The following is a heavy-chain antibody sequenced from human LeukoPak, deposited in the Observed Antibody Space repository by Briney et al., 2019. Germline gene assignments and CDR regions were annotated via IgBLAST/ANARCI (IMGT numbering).Heavy chain of an antibody. V-gene: IGHV1-69*04. D-gene: IGHD6-19*01. Sequence: GASVKVSCKASGGTFSSYAISWVRQAPGHGLEWMGRIIPILGIANYAQKFQGRVTITADKSTSTAYMELSSLRSEDTAVYYCARDNSGWDYYYYGMDVWGQGTTVTVSS. CDR2: IIPILGIA. CDR1: GGTFSSYA. J-gene: IGHJ6*02. CDR3: ARDNSGWDYYYYGMDV.